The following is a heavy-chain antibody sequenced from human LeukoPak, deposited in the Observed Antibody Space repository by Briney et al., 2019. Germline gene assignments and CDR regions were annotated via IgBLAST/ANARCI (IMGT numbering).Heavy chain of an antibody. CDR3: AREDRSYPYYFDY. J-gene: IGHJ4*02. CDR1: GYSISSGYY. CDR2: IYHSGST. Sequence: SETLSLTCTVSGYSISSGYYWGWIRQPPGKGLEWIGSIYHSGSTYYNPSPKSRVTISVDTSKNQFSLKLSSVTAADTAVYYCAREDRSYPYYFDYWGQGTLVTVSS. D-gene: IGHD1-26*01. V-gene: IGHV4-38-2*02.